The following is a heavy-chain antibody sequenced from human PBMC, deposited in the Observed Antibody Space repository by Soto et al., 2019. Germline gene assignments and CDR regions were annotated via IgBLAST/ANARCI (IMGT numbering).Heavy chain of an antibody. V-gene: IGHV4-61*01. CDR1: GGSVSSGSYY. CDR2: IYYSGST. Sequence: SETLSLTCTVSGGSVSSGSYYWSWIRQPPGKGLEWIGYIYYSGSTNYNPSLKSRVTISVDTSKNQFSLKLSSVTAADTAVYYCARRLDYYDSSGYSDAFDIWGQGTMVTVSS. J-gene: IGHJ3*02. D-gene: IGHD3-22*01. CDR3: ARRLDYYDSSGYSDAFDI.